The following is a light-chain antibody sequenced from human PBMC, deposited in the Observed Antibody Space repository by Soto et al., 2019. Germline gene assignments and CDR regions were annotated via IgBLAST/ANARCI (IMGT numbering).Light chain of an antibody. CDR1: QDISSY. V-gene: IGKV1-39*01. CDR2: AAS. CDR3: QQSYSTLFT. J-gene: IGKJ3*01. Sequence: DIQMTQSPSSLSASVGDSVTNTCRASQDISSYLNWYQQKPGKAPKLLIYAASTLHSGVPSRFSGSESGTDFTLTISSLQPEDFATYYCQQSYSTLFTFGPGTKVDFK.